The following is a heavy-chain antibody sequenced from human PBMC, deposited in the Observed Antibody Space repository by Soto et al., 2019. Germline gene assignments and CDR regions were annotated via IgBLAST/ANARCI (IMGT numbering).Heavy chain of an antibody. Sequence: LSLTCVVYGGSFNSNYWTWVRQPPGKGLEWIGEINHSGNTNYNASLKSRVTISVDTSKNQFSLNLSSVTAADTAVYYCLSARFDYWGQGTLVTVSS. D-gene: IGHD6-19*01. CDR2: INHSGNT. CDR3: LSARFDY. V-gene: IGHV4-34*01. J-gene: IGHJ4*02. CDR1: GGSFNSNY.